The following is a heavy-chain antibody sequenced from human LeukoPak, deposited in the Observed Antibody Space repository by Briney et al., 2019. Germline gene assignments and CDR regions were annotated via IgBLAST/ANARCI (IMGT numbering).Heavy chain of an antibody. Sequence: PGGSLRLSCAASGFTFSSYAMSWVRQAPGKGLEWVSAISGSGGSTYYADSVKGRFTISRDNSKNTLYLQMNSLRAEDTAVYYCAKEGTYYDFWSGYSSGAFDIWGQGTMVTVSS. J-gene: IGHJ3*02. CDR3: AKEGTYYDFWSGYSSGAFDI. CDR1: GFTFSSYA. CDR2: ISGSGGST. V-gene: IGHV3-23*01. D-gene: IGHD3-3*01.